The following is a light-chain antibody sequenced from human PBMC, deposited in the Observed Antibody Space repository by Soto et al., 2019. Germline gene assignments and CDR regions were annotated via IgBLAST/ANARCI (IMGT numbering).Light chain of an antibody. CDR1: SSNIGSNY. CDR2: RNN. CDR3: TTWDDSLSNYV. Sequence: QSVLTQPPSASGTPGQRVTISCSGSSSNIGSNYVYWYQHLTGTAPKLLIYRNNQRPSGVPARFSCSKSGTSASLAISGLRSEDEADYYCTTWDDSLSNYVFGTGTKLTVL. J-gene: IGLJ1*01. V-gene: IGLV1-47*01.